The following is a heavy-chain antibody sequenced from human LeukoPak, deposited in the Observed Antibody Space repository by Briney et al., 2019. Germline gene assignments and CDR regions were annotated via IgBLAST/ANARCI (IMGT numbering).Heavy chain of an antibody. J-gene: IGHJ4*02. Sequence: SVKVSCKASGYTFSSYAISWVRQAPGQGLEWMGGIIPIFGTANYAQKFQGRVTITADESTSTAYMELSSLRSEDTAVYYCARDRVYYYDSSGYYPLDYWGQGTLVTVSS. V-gene: IGHV1-69*13. D-gene: IGHD3-22*01. CDR3: ARDRVYYYDSSGYYPLDY. CDR2: IIPIFGTA. CDR1: GYTFSSYA.